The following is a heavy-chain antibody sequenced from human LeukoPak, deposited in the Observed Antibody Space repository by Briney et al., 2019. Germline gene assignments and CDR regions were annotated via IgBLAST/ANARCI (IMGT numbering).Heavy chain of an antibody. J-gene: IGHJ4*02. CDR1: EFTFSSYS. CDR3: ARELGEALHYFDY. V-gene: IGHV3-48*01. CDR2: ITNSGNSK. Sequence: PGGSLRLSCAASEFTFSSYSMNWVRQAPGKGLEWVSYITNSGNSKSYADSVKGRFTISRDNTKNSLYLQMNGLRAEDTAVYYCARELGEALHYFDYWGRGSLVTVSS. D-gene: IGHD2-21*01.